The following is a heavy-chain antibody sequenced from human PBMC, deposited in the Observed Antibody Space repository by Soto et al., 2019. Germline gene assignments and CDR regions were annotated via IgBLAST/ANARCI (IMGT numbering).Heavy chain of an antibody. J-gene: IGHJ6*02. Sequence: PSETLSLTCTVSGGSISSSSYYWGWIRQPPGKGLEWIGSIYYSGSTYYNPSLKSRVTISVDTSKNQFSLKLSSVTAADTAVYYCARLPVGGSGWYSDYYYGMDVWGQGTTVTVSS. D-gene: IGHD6-19*01. CDR2: IYYSGST. CDR1: GGSISSSSYY. CDR3: ARLPVGGSGWYSDYYYGMDV. V-gene: IGHV4-39*01.